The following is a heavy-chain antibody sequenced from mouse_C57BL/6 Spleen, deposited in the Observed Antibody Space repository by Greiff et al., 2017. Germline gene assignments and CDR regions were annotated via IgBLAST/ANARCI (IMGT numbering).Heavy chain of an antibody. J-gene: IGHJ2*01. D-gene: IGHD2-5*01. CDR3: AREDYYSNSFDY. CDR1: GYTFTSYW. CDR2: IYPGSGST. Sequence: QVQLQQPGAELVKPGASVKMSCKASGYTFTSYWITWVKQRPGQGLEWIGDIYPGSGSTNYNEKFKSKATLTVDTSSSTAYMQLSSLTSEDSAVYYCAREDYYSNSFDYWGQGTTLTVSS. V-gene: IGHV1-55*01.